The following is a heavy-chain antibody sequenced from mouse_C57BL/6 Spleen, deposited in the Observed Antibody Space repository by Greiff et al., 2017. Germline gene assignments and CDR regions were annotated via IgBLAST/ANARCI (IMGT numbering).Heavy chain of an antibody. Sequence: QVQLQQPGAELVKPGASVKMSCKASGYTFPSYWITWVKQRPGQGLEWIGDIYPGSGSTNYNEKFKSKATLTVDTASSTAYMQLSSLTSEDSAVYYCARWGDGYYIAYWGQGTLVTVSA. CDR3: ARWGDGYYIAY. V-gene: IGHV1-55*01. CDR2: IYPGSGST. D-gene: IGHD2-3*01. CDR1: GYTFPSYW. J-gene: IGHJ3*01.